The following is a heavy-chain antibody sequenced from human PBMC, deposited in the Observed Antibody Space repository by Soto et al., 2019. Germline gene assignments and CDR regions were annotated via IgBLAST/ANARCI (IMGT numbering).Heavy chain of an antibody. CDR3: ARTESGTFDP. CDR1: GGSISSGGYS. J-gene: IGHJ5*02. D-gene: IGHD1-7*01. Sequence: PSETLSLTCAVSGGSISSGGYSWSWIRQPPGKGLDWIVYIYHSGSTYYNPSLKSRVTISVDRSKNQFSLKLSSVTAADTAVYYCARTESGTFDPWGQGTLVTVSS. V-gene: IGHV4-30-2*01. CDR2: IYHSGST.